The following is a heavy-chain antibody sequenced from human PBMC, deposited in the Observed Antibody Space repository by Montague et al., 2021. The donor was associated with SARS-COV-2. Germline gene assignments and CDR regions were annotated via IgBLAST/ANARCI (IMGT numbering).Heavy chain of an antibody. V-gene: IGHV4-39*01. CDR1: GGSISSSSYY. D-gene: IGHD3-9*01. Sequence: SETLSLTCTVSGGSISSSSYYWGWIRQPPGKGLEWIGSIYYSGSPYYNPSLKSRVTISVDTSKNQFSLKLSSVTAADTAVYYCARHGSAGYFDWLGDWGQGTLVTVSS. CDR2: IYYSGSP. CDR3: ARHGSAGYFDWLGD. J-gene: IGHJ4*02.